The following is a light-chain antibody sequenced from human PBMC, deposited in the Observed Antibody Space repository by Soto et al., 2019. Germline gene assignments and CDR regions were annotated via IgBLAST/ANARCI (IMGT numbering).Light chain of an antibody. CDR1: SCDVGGYNY. J-gene: IGLJ2*01. CDR3: SSYAGSNNVV. CDR2: EIS. Sequence: QSALTQPPSASGSPGQSVTISCTGTSCDVGGYNYVSWYQQHPGKAPKLMIYEISKRSSGVPDRFSGSKSGNTASLTVSGLQAEDEADYYCSSYAGSNNVVFGGGTKLTVL. V-gene: IGLV2-8*01.